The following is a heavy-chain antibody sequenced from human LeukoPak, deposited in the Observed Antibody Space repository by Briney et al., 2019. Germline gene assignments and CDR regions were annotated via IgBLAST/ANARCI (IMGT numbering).Heavy chain of an antibody. J-gene: IGHJ6*04. V-gene: IGHV3-30*02. Sequence: PGGSLRLSCAASGFTFSSYAMSWVRQAPGKGLEWVTFIQYDGSNKYYADSVKGRFTISRDNAENSLYLQMNSLRAEDTAVYYCAELGITMIGGVWGKGTTVTISS. CDR1: GFTFSSYA. CDR2: IQYDGSNK. D-gene: IGHD3-10*02. CDR3: AELGITMIGGV.